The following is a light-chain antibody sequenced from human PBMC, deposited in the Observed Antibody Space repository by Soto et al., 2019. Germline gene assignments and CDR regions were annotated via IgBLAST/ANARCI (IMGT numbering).Light chain of an antibody. V-gene: IGKV1D-16*01. J-gene: IGKJ4*01. CDR2: SAS. Sequence: DIQMTQSPSSLSASVGDRVTITCRASQNIDRWLAWYQQKPGKAPKLLIYSASSLQSGVPSRFSGSASGTDFTLTISCLQSEDFATYYCQQYYSYPLTFGGGTKVDIK. CDR3: QQYYSYPLT. CDR1: QNIDRW.